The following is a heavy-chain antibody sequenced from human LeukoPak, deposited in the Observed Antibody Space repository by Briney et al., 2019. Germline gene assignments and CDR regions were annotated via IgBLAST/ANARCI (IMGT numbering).Heavy chain of an antibody. CDR1: GFTFSNYW. V-gene: IGHV3-7*01. Sequence: GGSLRLSCAASGFTFSNYWLSGVRQAPGKGLEWVANIKQDGSEKDYVDSVKGRFTISRDNAKNSPYLQMNSLRPEDTSVYYCVRGRGSYFLDYWGQGTLVTVSS. CDR2: IKQDGSEK. D-gene: IGHD1-26*01. J-gene: IGHJ4*02. CDR3: VRGRGSYFLDY.